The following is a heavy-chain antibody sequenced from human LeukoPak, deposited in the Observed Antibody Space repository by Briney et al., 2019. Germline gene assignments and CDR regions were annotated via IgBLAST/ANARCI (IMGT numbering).Heavy chain of an antibody. Sequence: QPGGSLRLSCAASGFTFSSYEMNWVRQAPGKGLEWVSYISSSGSTIYYADSVKGRFTISRDNAKNSLYLQMNSLRAEDTAVYYCARDGPAPLTMMGLGDIWGQGTMVTVSS. CDR3: ARDGPAPLTMMGLGDI. CDR2: ISSSGSTI. J-gene: IGHJ3*02. CDR1: GFTFSSYE. D-gene: IGHD3-22*01. V-gene: IGHV3-48*03.